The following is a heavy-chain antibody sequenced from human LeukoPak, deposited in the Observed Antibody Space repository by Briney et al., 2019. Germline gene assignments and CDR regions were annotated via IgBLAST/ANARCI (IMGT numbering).Heavy chain of an antibody. V-gene: IGHV3-23*01. Sequence: PGGSLRLSCVGSGFTFSSYAMSWVRQAPGKGLEWVSSIVGSGYTIYYADSVKGRFTISRDNSKNTVYLQMNSLRAEDTAVYYCALLGLNWGQGTLVTVSS. CDR3: ALLGLN. D-gene: IGHD2-15*01. CDR1: GFTFSSYA. J-gene: IGHJ4*02. CDR2: IVGSGYTI.